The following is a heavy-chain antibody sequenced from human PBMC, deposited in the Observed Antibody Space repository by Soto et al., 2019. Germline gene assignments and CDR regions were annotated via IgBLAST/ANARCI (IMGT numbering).Heavy chain of an antibody. V-gene: IGHV4-59*01. CDR2: IYYRGST. CDR1: GGFISGYY. Sequence: QVQLQESGPGLVKPSETLSLTCTVSGGFISGYYWNWIRQTPGKGLEWIASIYYRGSTNYNPSLKSRVTVSVDTAKNQFSLKLNSVTAADTAVYYCARGDCSGGTCRPFDSWGQGTLVIVSS. CDR3: ARGDCSGGTCRPFDS. D-gene: IGHD2-15*01. J-gene: IGHJ4*02.